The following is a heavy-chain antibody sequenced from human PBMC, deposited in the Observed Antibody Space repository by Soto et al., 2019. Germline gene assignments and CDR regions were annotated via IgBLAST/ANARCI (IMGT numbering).Heavy chain of an antibody. J-gene: IGHJ4*02. V-gene: IGHV1-18*01. Sequence: QVQLVQSGAEVKKPGASVKVSCKASGYTFTRYGIRWVRQAPGQGRERMGWISAYNGNTNDAQKLQGRVTITTHTSTSTADIELRSLRSDDTAVDYCSRDPIGQAAMGYLGQGTLVNVSS. CDR2: ISAYNGNT. CDR3: SRDPIGQAAMGY. CDR1: GYTFTRYG. D-gene: IGHD2-2*01.